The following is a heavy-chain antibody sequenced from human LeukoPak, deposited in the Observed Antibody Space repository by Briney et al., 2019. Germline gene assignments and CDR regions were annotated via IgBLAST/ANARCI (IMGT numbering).Heavy chain of an antibody. J-gene: IGHJ4*02. CDR2: IYPRDGST. CDR3: ARGTQQLFYFDY. D-gene: IGHD6-13*01. CDR1: GYTFTSNY. V-gene: IGHV1-2*04. Sequence: ASVKVSCKASGYTFTSNYIHWVRQAPGQGLEWMGMIYPRDGSTSYAQKFQGWVTMTRDTSISTAYMELSRLRSDDTAVYYCARGTQQLFYFDYWGQGTLVTVSS.